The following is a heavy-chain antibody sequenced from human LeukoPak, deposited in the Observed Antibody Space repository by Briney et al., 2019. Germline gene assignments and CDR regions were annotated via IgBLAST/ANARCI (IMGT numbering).Heavy chain of an antibody. CDR1: GGSISSHY. J-gene: IGHJ4*02. Sequence: PSETLSLTCTVSGGSISSHYWSWFRQPPGKGPEWIAYIYYSRRTNYNPSLKSRVTISIDSSKNQFSLKLSSVTAADTAIYYCARGAGYYDSSGQYYWGYFDYWGQGTLVPVSS. D-gene: IGHD3-22*01. V-gene: IGHV4-59*11. CDR3: ARGAGYYDSSGQYYWGYFDY. CDR2: IYYSRRT.